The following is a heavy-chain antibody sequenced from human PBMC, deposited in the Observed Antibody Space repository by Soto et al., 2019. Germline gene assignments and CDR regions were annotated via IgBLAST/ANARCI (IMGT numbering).Heavy chain of an antibody. CDR3: TRQDINSSGRYGGY. J-gene: IGHJ4*02. CDR1: GFTFSGSA. CDR2: IRSKANSYAT. V-gene: IGHV3-73*01. D-gene: IGHD6-19*01. Sequence: PGGSLRLSCAASGFTFSGSAMHWVRQASGKGLEWVGRIRSKANSYATAYAASVKGRFTISRDDSKNTAYLQMNSLKTEDTAVYYCTRQDINSSGRYGGYWGQGTQVTVSS.